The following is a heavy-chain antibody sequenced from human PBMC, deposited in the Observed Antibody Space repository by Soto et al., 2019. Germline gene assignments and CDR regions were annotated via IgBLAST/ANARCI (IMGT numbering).Heavy chain of an antibody. CDR2: IYSGGST. J-gene: IGHJ4*02. V-gene: IGHV3-53*01. Sequence: GGSLRLSCAASGFTVSSNYMSWVRQAPGKGLEWVSVIYSGGSTYYADSVKGRFTISRDNSKNTLYLQMNSLRAEDTAVYYCASFDYYGSSARSDYWRQGTLVTVSS. CDR3: ASFDYYGSSARSDY. D-gene: IGHD3-22*01. CDR1: GFTVSSNY.